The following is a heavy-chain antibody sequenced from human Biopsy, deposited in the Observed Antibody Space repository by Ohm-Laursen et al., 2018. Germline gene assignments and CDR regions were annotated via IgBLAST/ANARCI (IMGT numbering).Heavy chain of an antibody. CDR2: ISYTGYT. Sequence: TLSLTRAVSGGSFTGHYWSWTRQPPGKGLVGIGHISYTGYTSYNASLKSLVTISLDTTRNHCSLRLSSLSVAETAVYYCSRGSNDFGGLYFPRWGQGTLLTVSS. D-gene: IGHD4-23*01. J-gene: IGHJ4*02. CDR1: GGSFTGHY. CDR3: SRGSNDFGGLYFPR. V-gene: IGHV4-59*11.